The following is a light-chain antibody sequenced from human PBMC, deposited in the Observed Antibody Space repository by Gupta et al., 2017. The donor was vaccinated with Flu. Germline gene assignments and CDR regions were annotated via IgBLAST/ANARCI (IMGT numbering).Light chain of an antibody. Sequence: DIQMTQSPSSLSASVGDTVSITCRASQGISTFLAWYQQKPGRSPRLLIYSASTLESGVSSRFIGRGSGTDFTLTITRLQPEDIATYYCQKYTISSFTFGPGTRVDI. CDR2: SAS. CDR3: QKYTISSFT. J-gene: IGKJ3*01. V-gene: IGKV1-27*01. CDR1: QGISTF.